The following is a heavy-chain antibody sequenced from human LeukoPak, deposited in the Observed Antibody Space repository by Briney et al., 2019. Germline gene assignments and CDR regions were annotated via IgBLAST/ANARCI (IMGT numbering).Heavy chain of an antibody. D-gene: IGHD3-9*01. CDR3: ARDRSYYDILTGSNWFDP. Sequence: ASETLSLTCTVSGGSISSYYWSWIRQPPGKGLEWIGYIYYSGSTNYNPSLKSRVTISVDTSKNQFSLKLSSVTAADTAVYYCARDRSYYDILTGSNWFDPWGQGTLVTVSS. J-gene: IGHJ5*02. CDR1: GGSISSYY. V-gene: IGHV4-59*01. CDR2: IYYSGST.